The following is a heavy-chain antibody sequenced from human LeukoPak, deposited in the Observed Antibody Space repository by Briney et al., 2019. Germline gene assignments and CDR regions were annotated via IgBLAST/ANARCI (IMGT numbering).Heavy chain of an antibody. J-gene: IGHJ3*02. V-gene: IGHV3-20*04. CDR1: GFIFYNYG. CDR2: INWNGGST. CDR3: ASRTWGISTFDI. D-gene: IGHD7-27*01. Sequence: GGSLRLSCAASGFIFYNYGMNWVRQAPGKGLEWGSGINWNGGSTAYADSVKGRFTISRDNDKNSLFLQMNSLRAEDTALYYCASRTWGISTFDIWGQGTMVTVSS.